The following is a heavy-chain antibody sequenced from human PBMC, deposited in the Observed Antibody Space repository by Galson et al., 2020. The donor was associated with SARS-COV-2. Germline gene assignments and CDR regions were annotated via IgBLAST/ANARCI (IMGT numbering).Heavy chain of an antibody. D-gene: IGHD1-1*01. Sequence: SGPTLEKPTQTLTLTRIFSGFPLSTSGMCVSWIRQPPGKALEWLARIDWDGDKHYNTSLKTRFTISKDTAKNQVVLTMTNMDPVDTATYYCARTWITGTTSRTFDYWGQGTLVTVSS. CDR2: IDWDGDK. J-gene: IGHJ4*02. CDR1: GFPLSTSGMC. CDR3: ARTWITGTTSRTFDY. V-gene: IGHV2-70*11.